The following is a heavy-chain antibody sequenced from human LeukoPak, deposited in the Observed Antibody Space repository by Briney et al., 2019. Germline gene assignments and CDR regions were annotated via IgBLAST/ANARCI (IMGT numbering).Heavy chain of an antibody. Sequence: GGSLRLSCVGFGFTFSRHAMSWVRQAPGKGLEWVSSISASGGNTYYADSVKGRFTISRDNSKNTLFLQMNSLRAEDTALYYCAKDVRDGYNYGYYYHYMDVWGKGTTVTVS. CDR2: ISASGGNT. J-gene: IGHJ6*03. D-gene: IGHD5-24*01. CDR1: GFTFSRHA. CDR3: AKDVRDGYNYGYYYHYMDV. V-gene: IGHV3-23*01.